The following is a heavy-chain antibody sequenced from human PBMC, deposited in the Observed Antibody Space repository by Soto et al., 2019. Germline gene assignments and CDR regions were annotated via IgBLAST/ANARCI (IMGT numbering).Heavy chain of an antibody. CDR1: GGSISSYY. CDR3: ARGELGELSSVLNFDY. V-gene: IGHV4-4*07. Sequence: TLSLTCTVSGGSISSYYWSWIRQPAGKGLEWIGRIYTSGSTNYNPSLKSRVTMSVDTSKNQFSLKLSSVTAADTAVYYCARGELGELSSVLNFDYWGQGTLVTVSS. CDR2: IYTSGST. D-gene: IGHD3-16*02. J-gene: IGHJ4*02.